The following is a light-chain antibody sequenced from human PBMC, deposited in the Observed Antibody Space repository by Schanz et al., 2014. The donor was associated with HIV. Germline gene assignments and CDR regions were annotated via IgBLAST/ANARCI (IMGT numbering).Light chain of an antibody. V-gene: IGLV1-40*01. CDR3: AAWDDSLNAAV. CDR1: SSNIGADYD. Sequence: QSVLAQPPSVSGAPGQRVTISCTGSSSNIGADYDVHWYQLLPGTAPKLLIFDNTHRPSGVPARFSGSKSGSSASLAISGLQAEDEADYYCAAWDDSLNAAVFGGGTQLTVL. CDR2: DNT. J-gene: IGLJ7*01.